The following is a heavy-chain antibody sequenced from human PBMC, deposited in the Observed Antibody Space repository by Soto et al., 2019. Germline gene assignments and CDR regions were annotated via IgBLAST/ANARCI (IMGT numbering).Heavy chain of an antibody. CDR3: AKKPYGQYIDY. CDR2: ISYDGSNK. CDR1: GFTFSSYG. J-gene: IGHJ4*02. D-gene: IGHD4-17*01. V-gene: IGHV3-30*18. Sequence: GGSLRLSCAASGFTFSSYGMHWVRQAPGKGLEWVAVISYDGSNKYYADSVKGRFTISRDNPKNTLYLQMNSLRAEDTAVYYCAKKPYGQYIDYWGQGTLVTVSS.